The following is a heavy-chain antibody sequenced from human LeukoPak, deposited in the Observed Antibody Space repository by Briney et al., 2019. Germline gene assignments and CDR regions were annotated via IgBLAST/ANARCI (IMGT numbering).Heavy chain of an antibody. CDR3: AKESSSGYPHYYYHGMDV. CDR2: ISGSGGST. D-gene: IGHD3-22*01. Sequence: PGGPLRLSCAASGFTFSSYAMSWVRQAPGKGLEWVSAISGSGGSTYYADSVKGRFTISRDNSKNTLYLQMNSLRAEDTAVYYCAKESSSGYPHYYYHGMDVWGQGTTVTVSS. CDR1: GFTFSSYA. J-gene: IGHJ6*02. V-gene: IGHV3-23*01.